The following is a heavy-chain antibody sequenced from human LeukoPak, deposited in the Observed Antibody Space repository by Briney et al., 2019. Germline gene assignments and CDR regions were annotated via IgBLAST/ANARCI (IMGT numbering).Heavy chain of an antibody. CDR2: IKYDGTEK. CDR3: VRHPNTYFDY. J-gene: IGHJ4*02. D-gene: IGHD4/OR15-4a*01. Sequence: GGSLRLSCATSGFAFSGYWMTWVRQAPGEGLEWVANIKYDGTEKFYVDSVKGRFTISRDDAKNSLYLQMNSLRAEDTAVYYCVRHPNTYFDYWGQGTLVTVSS. V-gene: IGHV3-7*01. CDR1: GFAFSGYW.